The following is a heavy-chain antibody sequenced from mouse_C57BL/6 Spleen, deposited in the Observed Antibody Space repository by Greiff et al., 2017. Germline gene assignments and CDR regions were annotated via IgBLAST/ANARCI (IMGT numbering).Heavy chain of an antibody. V-gene: IGHV1-53*01. CDR1: GYTFTSYW. CDR2: INPSNGGT. Sequence: QVHVKQPGTELVKPGASVKLSCKASGYTFTSYWMHWVKQRPGQGLEWIGNINPSNGGTNYNEKFKSKATLTVDKSSPTAYMQLSSLTSEDSAVYYCAREAGGYYGSIDGYFDVWGTGTTVTVSS. D-gene: IGHD1-1*01. CDR3: AREAGGYYGSIDGYFDV. J-gene: IGHJ1*03.